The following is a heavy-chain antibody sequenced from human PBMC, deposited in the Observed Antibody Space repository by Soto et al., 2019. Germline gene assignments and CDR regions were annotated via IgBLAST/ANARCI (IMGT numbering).Heavy chain of an antibody. CDR3: ARISTTYYDILTGHHFDY. D-gene: IGHD3-9*01. J-gene: IGHJ4*02. CDR1: CGSISSFY. Sequence: PSETLSLTCTVSCGSISSFYWSWIRQTPGKGLEWIGYIYDSGSSYYNPSLKSRVTLSLDTSKNQFSLKLSSVTAADTAVYYCARISTTYYDILTGHHFDYWGQGTLVTVSS. V-gene: IGHV4-59*01. CDR2: IYDSGSS.